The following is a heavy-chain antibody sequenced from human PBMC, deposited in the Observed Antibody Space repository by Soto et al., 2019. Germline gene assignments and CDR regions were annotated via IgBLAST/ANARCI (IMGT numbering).Heavy chain of an antibody. CDR3: ARGGGRIVVVVAATGWFDP. CDR1: GGSFSGYY. CDR2: INHSGST. J-gene: IGHJ5*02. D-gene: IGHD2-15*01. Sequence: SETLSLTCAVYGGSFSGYYWSWIRQPPGKGLEWIGEINHSGSTNYNPSLKSRVTISVDTSKNQFSLKLSSVTAADTAVYYCARGGGRIVVVVAATGWFDPWGQGTQVTVSS. V-gene: IGHV4-34*01.